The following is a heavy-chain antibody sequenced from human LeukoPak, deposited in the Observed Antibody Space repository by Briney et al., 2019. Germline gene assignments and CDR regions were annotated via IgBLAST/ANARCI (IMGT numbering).Heavy chain of an antibody. CDR2: ILYDGSNK. V-gene: IGHV3-33*01. CDR1: GFTFSSYG. D-gene: IGHD6-13*01. CDR3: ARGQQFPPVSFDS. J-gene: IGHJ4*02. Sequence: GGSLRLSGAASGFTFSSYGMHGCGQAPGKGLGWVAVILYDGSNKYYADSVKGRFTISRDNSKNPLYLPMNSLRAEDTAVYYCARGQQFPPVSFDSWGQGTLVTVSS.